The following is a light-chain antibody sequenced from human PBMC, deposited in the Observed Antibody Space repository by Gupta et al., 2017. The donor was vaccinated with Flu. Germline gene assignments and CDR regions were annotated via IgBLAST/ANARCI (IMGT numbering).Light chain of an antibody. J-gene: IGKJ5*01. V-gene: IGKV3-11*01. CDR2: DAS. CDR1: QSVSSY. CDR3: QQLNNWHPSIT. Sequence: EIVLTQSPATLSLSPGERATLSCRASQSVSSYLAWYQQKPGQAPRLLIYDASNRAKGSPARCSGSGVGTDFXLTISSXEPEDFEVYYCQQLNNWHPSITFGXGTRLDIK.